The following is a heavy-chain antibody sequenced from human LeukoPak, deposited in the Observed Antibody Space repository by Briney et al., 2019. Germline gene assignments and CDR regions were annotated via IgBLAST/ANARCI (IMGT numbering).Heavy chain of an antibody. J-gene: IGHJ4*02. CDR2: INPSGVST. D-gene: IGHD6-13*01. CDR3: ARGLAELWPHFDY. V-gene: IGHV1-46*01. Sequence: ASVTVSFKASGYTFTSYHIHWVRQAPGQGLEWMGVINPSGVSTRYAQSFQGRLMMTRDTSTRTVYMEVTSLRSEDTAVYYCARGLAELWPHFDYWGQGTLITVSS. CDR1: GYTFTSYH.